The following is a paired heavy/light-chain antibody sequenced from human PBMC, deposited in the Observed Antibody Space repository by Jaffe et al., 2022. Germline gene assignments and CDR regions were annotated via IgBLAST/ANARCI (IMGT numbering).Light chain of an antibody. Sequence: QSALTQPASVSGSPGQSITISCTGTSSDVGSYNLVSWYQQHPGKAPKLMIYEGSKRPSGVSNRFSGSKSGNTASLTISGLQAEDEADYYCCSYAGSNVVFGGGTKLTVL. CDR1: SSDVGSYNL. V-gene: IGLV2-23*01. J-gene: IGLJ2*01. CDR3: CSYAGSNVV. CDR2: EGS.
Heavy chain of an antibody. Sequence: QVQLVQSGAEVKKPGASVKVSCKASGYTFTSYYMHWVRQAPGQGLEWMGIINPSGGSTSYAQKFQGRVTMTRDTSTSTVYMELSSLRSEDTAVYYCAREGYCSSTSCYIGSAFDIWGQGTMVTVSS. V-gene: IGHV1-46*03. CDR2: INPSGGST. CDR1: GYTFTSYY. D-gene: IGHD2-2*02. CDR3: AREGYCSSTSCYIGSAFDI. J-gene: IGHJ3*02.